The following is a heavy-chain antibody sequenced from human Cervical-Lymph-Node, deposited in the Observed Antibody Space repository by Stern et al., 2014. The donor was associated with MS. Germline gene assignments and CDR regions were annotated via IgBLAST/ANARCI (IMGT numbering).Heavy chain of an antibody. D-gene: IGHD1-1*01. J-gene: IGHJ3*02. CDR1: GGSISSYY. Sequence: VQLVESGPGLVKPSETLSLTCTVSGGSISSYYWSWIRQPPGKGLEWIGYIYYSGSTNYNPSLKSRVTISVDTSKNQFSLKLSSVTAADTAVYYCAKRQEISTSDAFDIWGQGTMVTVSS. CDR3: AKRQEISTSDAFDI. V-gene: IGHV4-59*01. CDR2: IYYSGST.